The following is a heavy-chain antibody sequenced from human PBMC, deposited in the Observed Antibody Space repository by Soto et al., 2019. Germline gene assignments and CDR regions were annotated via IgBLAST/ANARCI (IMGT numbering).Heavy chain of an antibody. CDR2: MYYSGST. J-gene: IGHJ3*02. D-gene: IGHD3-3*01. CDR1: GGSVSSGSYY. V-gene: IGHV4-61*01. Sequence: LSLTCTVSGGSVSSGSYYWSWIGEPRVKGREWIGYMYYSGSTNYNPSLKSRVTISLDTSKNQFSLKLSSVTAADTAVYFCARTRDFWSGNDAFDIWGQGTMVTVSS. CDR3: ARTRDFWSGNDAFDI.